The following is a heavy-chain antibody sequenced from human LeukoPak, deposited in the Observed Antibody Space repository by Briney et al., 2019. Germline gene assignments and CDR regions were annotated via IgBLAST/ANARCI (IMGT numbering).Heavy chain of an antibody. CDR2: INPNSGGT. CDR1: GYTFTGYY. CDR3: ARASYSSSWYHHLYYYYYMDV. J-gene: IGHJ6*03. D-gene: IGHD6-13*01. Sequence: ASVKVSCKASGYTFTGYYMHWVRQAPGQGLEWMGWINPNSGGTNYAQKFQGRVTMTRDTSISTAYMELSRLRSDDTAVYYCARASYSSSWYHHLYYYYYMDVWGKGTTVTISS. V-gene: IGHV1-2*02.